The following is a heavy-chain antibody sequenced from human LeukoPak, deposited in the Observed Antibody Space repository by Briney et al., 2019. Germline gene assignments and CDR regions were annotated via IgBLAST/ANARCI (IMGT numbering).Heavy chain of an antibody. J-gene: IGHJ2*01. D-gene: IGHD2-2*01. Sequence: SETLSLTCTVSGGSISSGSYYWSWIRQPAGKGLEWIGRIYTSGSTNYNPSLKSRVTISVDTSKNQFSLKLSSVTAADTAVYYCARGRDCSSTSCFHWYFDLWGRGTLVTVSS. CDR2: IYTSGST. V-gene: IGHV4-61*02. CDR1: GGSISSGSYY. CDR3: ARGRDCSSTSCFHWYFDL.